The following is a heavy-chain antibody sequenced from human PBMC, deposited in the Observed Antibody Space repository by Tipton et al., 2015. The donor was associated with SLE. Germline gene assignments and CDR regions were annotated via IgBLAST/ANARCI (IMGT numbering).Heavy chain of an antibody. J-gene: IGHJ4*02. CDR3: ASPSGDRIYYFDY. CDR1: GGSISSSSYY. Sequence: TLSLTCTVSGGSISSSSYYWGWIRQPPGKGLEWIGNIYYSGSTYYNPSLKSRVTISVDTSKNQFSLKLSSVTAADTAVYYCASPSGDRIYYFDYWGQGTLVTVSS. V-gene: IGHV4-39*01. D-gene: IGHD1-26*01. CDR2: IYYSGST.